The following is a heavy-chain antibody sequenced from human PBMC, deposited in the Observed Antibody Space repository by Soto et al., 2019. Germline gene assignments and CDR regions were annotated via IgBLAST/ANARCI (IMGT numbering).Heavy chain of an antibody. V-gene: IGHV3-30-3*01. D-gene: IGHD2-21*01. CDR3: AREHGIFLSYYYYGMDV. CDR1: GFTFSRFS. J-gene: IGHJ6*02. Sequence: QVQLVESGGGVVQPGRSVTLSCAASGFTFSRFSMHWVRQAPGKGLAWVEVISYDGSNTHYAEYVQGRINISRDDSKNTVFLQMNNLRGEDSAVYYCAREHGIFLSYYYYGMDVWGQGTTVSVSS. CDR2: ISYDGSNT.